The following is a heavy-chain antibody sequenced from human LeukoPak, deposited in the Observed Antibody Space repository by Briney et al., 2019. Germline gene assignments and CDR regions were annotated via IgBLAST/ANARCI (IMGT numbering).Heavy chain of an antibody. CDR1: GGSLSGYY. V-gene: IGHV4-34*01. J-gene: IGHJ3*02. D-gene: IGHD6-19*01. Sequence: SETLSLTCAVYGGSLSGYYWSWIRQSPGKGLEWIGEINHSGSTNYIASLKSRVIISLDTSKNQFSLRLSSVIAADTAIYYCARGRAVAGRDDAFDIWGHGTMVTVSS. CDR2: INHSGST. CDR3: ARGRAVAGRDDAFDI.